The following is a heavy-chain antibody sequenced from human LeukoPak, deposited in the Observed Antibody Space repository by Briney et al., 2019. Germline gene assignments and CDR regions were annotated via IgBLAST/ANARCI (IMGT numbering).Heavy chain of an antibody. Sequence: SETLSLTCAVYGGSFSGYYWSWIRQPPGKGLEWIGEINHSGSTNYNPSLKSRVTISADTSKNQFSLKLSSVTAADTAVYYCASTGGSSWSAADYWGRGTLVTVSS. CDR2: INHSGST. J-gene: IGHJ4*02. CDR3: ASTGGSSWSAADY. V-gene: IGHV4-34*01. CDR1: GGSFSGYY. D-gene: IGHD6-13*01.